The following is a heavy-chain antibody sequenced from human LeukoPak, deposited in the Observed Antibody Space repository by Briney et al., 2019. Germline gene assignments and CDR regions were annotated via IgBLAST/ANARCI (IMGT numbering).Heavy chain of an antibody. Sequence: SETLSLTCTVSGGSISSSSYYWGWIRQPPGKGLEWIGSIYYSGSTYYNPSLKSRVTISVDASKNQFSLKLSSVTAADTAVYYCARVITIFGVVILMYFDYWGQGTLVTVSS. CDR2: IYYSGST. CDR1: GGSISSSSYY. V-gene: IGHV4-39*01. D-gene: IGHD3-3*01. CDR3: ARVITIFGVVILMYFDY. J-gene: IGHJ4*02.